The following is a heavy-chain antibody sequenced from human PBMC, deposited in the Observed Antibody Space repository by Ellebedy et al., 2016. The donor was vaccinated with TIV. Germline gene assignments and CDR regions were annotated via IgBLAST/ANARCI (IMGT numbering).Heavy chain of an antibody. V-gene: IGHV7-4-1*02. CDR1: GYTFTSYA. Sequence: AASVKVSCKASGYTFTSYAMNWVRQAPGQGLEWMRWINTNTGNPTYAQGFTGRFVFSLDTSVSTAYLQISSLKAEDTAVYYCARLAAAGTWDFDYWGQGTLVTVSS. J-gene: IGHJ4*02. CDR2: INTNTGNP. D-gene: IGHD6-13*01. CDR3: ARLAAAGTWDFDY.